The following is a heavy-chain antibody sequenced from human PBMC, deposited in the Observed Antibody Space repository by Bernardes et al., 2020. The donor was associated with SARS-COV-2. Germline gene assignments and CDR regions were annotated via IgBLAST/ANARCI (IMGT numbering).Heavy chain of an antibody. CDR3: AREGVSGSSSYFDL. V-gene: IGHV1-2*02. CDR2: MNPHSGGT. Sequence: ASVKVSCKASGYTLTGYYMHWVRQTPGQGLEWMGWMNPHSGGTKYAQKFQGRVSLTSDTSISTAYMELSSLRSDDTAMYYCAREGVSGSSSYFDLWGRGTLVTVSS. J-gene: IGHJ2*01. CDR1: GYTLTGYY. D-gene: IGHD1-20*01.